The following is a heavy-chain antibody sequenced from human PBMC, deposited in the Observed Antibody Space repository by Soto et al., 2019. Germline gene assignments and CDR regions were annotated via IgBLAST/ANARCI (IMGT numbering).Heavy chain of an antibody. V-gene: IGHV4-30-2*01. Sequence: ASETLSLTCAFPGGSTSSGGYSWTWIRQPPGKGLEWIGYIYHSGSTYYNPSLRSRVTISVDRSKNQFSLKLSSLTAADTAVYYCARDTAPSDVWGQGTTVTVSS. CDR2: IYHSGST. CDR3: ARDTAPSDV. CDR1: GGSTSSGGYS. J-gene: IGHJ6*02. D-gene: IGHD4-17*01.